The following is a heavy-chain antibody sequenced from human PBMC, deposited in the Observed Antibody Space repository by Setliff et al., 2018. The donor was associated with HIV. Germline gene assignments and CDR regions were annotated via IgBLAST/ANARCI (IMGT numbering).Heavy chain of an antibody. V-gene: IGHV3-53*01. CDR3: AKPYRGSVVRDQGYMDV. J-gene: IGHJ6*03. D-gene: IGHD3-10*01. Sequence: PWGSLRLSCAASGFSVSSNYMSWVRQAPGKGLEWVSVINRGGNTYYADSVKGRFTISRDNAKNSIHLQMNSLRAEDTAVYYCAKPYRGSVVRDQGYMDVWGKGTTVTVS. CDR2: INRGGNT. CDR1: GFSVSSNY.